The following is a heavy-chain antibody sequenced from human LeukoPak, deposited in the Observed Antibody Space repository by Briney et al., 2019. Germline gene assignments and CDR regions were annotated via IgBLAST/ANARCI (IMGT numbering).Heavy chain of an antibody. CDR1: GGSFSGYY. CDR3: ARVRLIRSGSYYGTPYYFDY. D-gene: IGHD3-10*01. Sequence: SETLSLTCAGYGGSFSGYYWSWIRQPPGKGLEWIGEINHSGSTNYNPSLKSRVTISVDTSKNQFSLKLSSVTAADTAVYYCARVRLIRSGSYYGTPYYFDYWGQGTLVTVSS. V-gene: IGHV4-34*01. CDR2: INHSGST. J-gene: IGHJ4*02.